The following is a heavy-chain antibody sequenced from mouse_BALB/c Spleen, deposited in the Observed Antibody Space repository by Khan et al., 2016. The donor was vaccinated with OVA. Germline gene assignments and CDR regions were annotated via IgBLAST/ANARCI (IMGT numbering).Heavy chain of an antibody. V-gene: IGHV2-6-1*01. D-gene: IGHD2-1*01. CDR2: IWRDGRT. Sequence: QVQLKESGPGLVAPSQSLSITCTISGFSLTSYGVHWVRQPPGKGLEWLVVIWRDGRTTYNSALKSRLSISKDNSKSQVFLKMNSLQTDDTAMYYCARHGYYGNYGPYFDVWGAGTTVTVSS. J-gene: IGHJ1*01. CDR1: GFSLTSYG. CDR3: ARHGYYGNYGPYFDV.